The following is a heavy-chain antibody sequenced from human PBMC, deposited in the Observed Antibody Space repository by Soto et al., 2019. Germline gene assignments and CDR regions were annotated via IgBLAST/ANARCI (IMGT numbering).Heavy chain of an antibody. CDR3: ARKVGSGWWYNWFDP. CDR2: ISAYNGNT. CDR1: GYTFTSYG. J-gene: IGHJ5*02. Sequence: ASVKVSCKASGYTFTSYGISWVRQAPGQGLEWMGWISAYNGNTNYAQKLQGRVTMTTDTSTSTAYMELRSLRSDDTVVYYCARKVGSGWWYNWFDPWGQGILVTVSS. D-gene: IGHD6-19*01. V-gene: IGHV1-18*01.